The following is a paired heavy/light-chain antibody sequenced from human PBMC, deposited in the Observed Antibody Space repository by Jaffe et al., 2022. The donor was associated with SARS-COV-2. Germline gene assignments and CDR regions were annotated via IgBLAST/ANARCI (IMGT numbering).Heavy chain of an antibody. CDR3: AAGVSI. CDR2: IHPDGSQK. V-gene: IGHV3-7*03. Sequence: EVQLVESGGGLVQPGGSLRLSCAASGFTFSSNWMNWVRQAPETGLEWVANIHPDGSQKSYVDSVKGRFTISRDNAKTSLYLQMNSLRAEDTAVYYCAAGVSIWGQGTLVTVSS. CDR1: GFTFSSNW. J-gene: IGHJ4*02. D-gene: IGHD3-10*01.
Light chain of an antibody. CDR2: GAS. CDR1: QSVSSN. CDR3: QQSNNWPFT. J-gene: IGKJ3*01. V-gene: IGKV3-15*01. Sequence: EIVMTQSPATLSVSPGERATLSCRASQSVSSNLAWYQQKPGQAPRLLIYGASTRATGFPARFSGSGSGTEFTLTISSLQSEDFAVYYCQQSNNWPFTFGPGTKVDIK.